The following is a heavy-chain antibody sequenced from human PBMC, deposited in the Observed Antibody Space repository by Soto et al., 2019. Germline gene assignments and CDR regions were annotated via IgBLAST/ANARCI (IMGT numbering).Heavy chain of an antibody. CDR2: ISASGDT. V-gene: IGHV3-23*01. CDR1: GFTFNNYA. CDR3: EKDWALGGPQHF. D-gene: IGHD3-16*01. Sequence: EVQLLESGGGLVQPGGSLILSCAASGFTFNNYAMSWVRQSPTKGLEWVSGISASGDTYYADSVRGRFTISRDNSKNTMSIQMNSLRGEDTAISYFEKDWALGGPQHFWCQGTLVTVSS. J-gene: IGHJ4*02.